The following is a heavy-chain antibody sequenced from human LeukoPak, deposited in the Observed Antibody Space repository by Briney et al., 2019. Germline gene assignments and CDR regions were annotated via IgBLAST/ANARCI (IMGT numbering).Heavy chain of an antibody. D-gene: IGHD3-22*01. CDR1: GFTFSSYA. J-gene: IGHJ6*04. Sequence: LRLSCAASGFTFSSYAMSWVRQPPGKGLEWIGYIDYSGSSYYNPSLKRRRTMSVDTSKNQFSLKLSSVTAADTAVYYCARAGKYDGSGYEFYYYYFMDVWGKGTTVTVSS. CDR3: ARAGKYDGSGYEFYYYYFMDV. CDR2: IDYSGSS. V-gene: IGHV4-30-4*08.